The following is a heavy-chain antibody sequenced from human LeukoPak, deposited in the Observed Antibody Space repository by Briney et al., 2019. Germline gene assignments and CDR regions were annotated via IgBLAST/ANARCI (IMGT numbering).Heavy chain of an antibody. Sequence: YIYYSGSTNYTPSLKSRVTISVDTSKNQFSLKLSSVTAADTAVYYCARVMSSAADFFWFDPWGQGTLVTVSS. CDR2: IYYSGST. D-gene: IGHD6-13*01. J-gene: IGHJ5*02. CDR3: ARVMSSAADFFWFDP. V-gene: IGHV4-59*01.